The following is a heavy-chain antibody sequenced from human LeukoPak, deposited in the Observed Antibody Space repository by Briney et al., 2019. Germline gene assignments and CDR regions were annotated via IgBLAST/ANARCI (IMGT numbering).Heavy chain of an antibody. Sequence: ASVKVSCKASGYTFTSYYMHWVRQAPGQGLEWMGIINPSGGSTSYAQKFQGRVTMTRNTSISTAYMELSSLRSEDTAVYYCWYYYDSSGRRLFDYWGQGTLVTVSS. J-gene: IGHJ4*02. CDR1: GYTFTSYY. V-gene: IGHV1-46*01. CDR3: WYYYDSSGRRLFDY. CDR2: INPSGGST. D-gene: IGHD3-22*01.